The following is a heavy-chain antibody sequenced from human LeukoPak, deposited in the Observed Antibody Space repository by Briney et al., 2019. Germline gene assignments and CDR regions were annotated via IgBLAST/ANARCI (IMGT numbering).Heavy chain of an antibody. CDR2: ISAYNGNT. V-gene: IGHV1-18*01. D-gene: IGHD6-6*01. CDR3: ARGDSSSDPADYYYYYNMDV. J-gene: IGHJ6*03. Sequence: ASVKVSCKASGYTFTSYGISWVRQAPGQGLEWMGWISAYNGNTNYAQKLQGRVTMTTDTSTSTAYMELRSLRSDDTAVYYCARGDSSSDPADYYYYYNMDVWGKGTTVTVSS. CDR1: GYTFTSYG.